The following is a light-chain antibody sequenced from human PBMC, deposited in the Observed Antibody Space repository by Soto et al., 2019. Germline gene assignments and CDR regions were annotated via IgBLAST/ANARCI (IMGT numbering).Light chain of an antibody. J-gene: IGKJ1*01. CDR1: QTISNN. Sequence: DIQVTQSPSSLSAFVGDRVIITCRTSQTISNNLNWYQQQPGKAPNLLIYGASSLQSGVPSRFSGSGSGTDFTLTISSLQPEDFATYFCQQSSSAPLTFGQGTKVDIK. CDR3: QQSSSAPLT. V-gene: IGKV1-39*01. CDR2: GAS.